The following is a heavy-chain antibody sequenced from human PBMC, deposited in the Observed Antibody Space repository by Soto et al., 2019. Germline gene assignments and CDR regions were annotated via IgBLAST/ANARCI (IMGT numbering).Heavy chain of an antibody. V-gene: IGHV4-59*01. Sequence: SETLSLTCTVCGGSICSYYGSWMGQPPGKGLEWIGYLYYSGSTNYNPSLKSRVTISVDTSKNQFSLKLSSVTAADTAVYYCARGLMLEWSYNWFDPWGQGTLVTVS. D-gene: IGHD3-3*01. CDR2: LYYSGST. J-gene: IGHJ5*02. CDR3: ARGLMLEWSYNWFDP. CDR1: GGSICSYY.